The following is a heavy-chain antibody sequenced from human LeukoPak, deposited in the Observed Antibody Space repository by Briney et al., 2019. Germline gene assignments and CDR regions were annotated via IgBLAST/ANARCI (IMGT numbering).Heavy chain of an antibody. CDR1: GFTFSSYG. D-gene: IGHD3-22*01. CDR2: IWYDGSNK. CDR3: ARERVVAMTYGMDV. J-gene: IGHJ6*02. V-gene: IGHV3-33*01. Sequence: QPGRSLRLSCAASGFTFSSYGMHWVRQAPGKGLEWVAVIWYDGSNKYHADSVKGRFTISRDNSKNTLYLQMNSLRAEDTAVYYCARERVVAMTYGMDVWGQGTTVTVSS.